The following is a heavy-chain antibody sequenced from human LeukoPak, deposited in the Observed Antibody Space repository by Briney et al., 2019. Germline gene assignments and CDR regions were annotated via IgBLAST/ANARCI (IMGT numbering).Heavy chain of an antibody. J-gene: IGHJ4*02. CDR2: ISSSSDYI. CDR3: ARDGVYCTNRVCYLDY. V-gene: IGHV3-21*01. Sequence: AGGSLRLSCAASGFTFSSYSMNWVRQAPGKGLEWVSSISSSSDYIYYAASVKGRFTISRDNAKNSLYLQMTSLRAEDTAVYYGARDGVYCTNRVCYLDYWGQGTLVTVSS. CDR1: GFTFSSYS. D-gene: IGHD2-8*01.